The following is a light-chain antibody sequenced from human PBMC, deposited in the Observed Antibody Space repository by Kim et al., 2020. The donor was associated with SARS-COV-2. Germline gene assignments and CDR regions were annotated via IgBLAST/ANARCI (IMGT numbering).Light chain of an antibody. CDR2: DAS. Sequence: GDRVTITCRTSQSINIWLAWYQQKPGKAPNLLIYDASILESGVPSRFSGSGSGTQFTLTISSLQPDDFAIYYCQEYKSDSWTFGQGTKVDIK. J-gene: IGKJ1*01. CDR1: QSINIW. V-gene: IGKV1-5*01. CDR3: QEYKSDSWT.